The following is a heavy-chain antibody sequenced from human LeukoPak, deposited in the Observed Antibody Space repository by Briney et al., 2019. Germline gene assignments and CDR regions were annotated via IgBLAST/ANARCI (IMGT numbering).Heavy chain of an antibody. D-gene: IGHD6-13*01. CDR2: IWYDGSSK. V-gene: IGHV3-33*01. Sequence: GGSLRLSCAASGFSFSAYGVHWVRQAPGKGLEWVAVIWYDGSSKDYADSVKGRFTLSRDNSKNTLYLQMNSLTVEDTAVYYCARSQSSSLIDYWGQGSLVTVSS. CDR1: GFSFSAYG. J-gene: IGHJ4*02. CDR3: ARSQSSSLIDY.